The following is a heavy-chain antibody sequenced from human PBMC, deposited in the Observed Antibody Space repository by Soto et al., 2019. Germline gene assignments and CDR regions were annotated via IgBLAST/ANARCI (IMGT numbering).Heavy chain of an antibody. CDR1: GFTFSSYA. CDR3: GSTNYTPPPNSRVTISVDTSKNQFSLMLSSVTAADTAVYYCARRVLLGSIKPRPGTIFGVVSAFDI. CDR2: ISGSGGST. D-gene: IGHD3-10*01. J-gene: IGHJ3*02. Sequence: PGGSLRLSCAASGFTFSSYAMSWVRQAPGKGLEWVSAISGSGGSTYYADSVKGRFTISRDNSKNTLYLQMNGLRAEDTAVYYCGSTNYTPPPNSRVTISVDTSKNQFSLMLSSVTAADTAVYYCARRVLLGSIKPRPGTIFGVVSAFDIWGQGTMVTVSS. V-gene: IGHV3-23*01.